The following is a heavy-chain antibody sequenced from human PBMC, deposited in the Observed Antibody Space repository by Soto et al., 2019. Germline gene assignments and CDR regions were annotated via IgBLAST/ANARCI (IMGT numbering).Heavy chain of an antibody. Sequence: PGGSLRLSCAASGLTFDDYAMHWVRQAPGKGLEWVSGISWNSGSIGYADSVKGRFTISRDNAKNSLYLQMNSLRAEDTALYYCAKDMTVAMASGVAFDIWGQGTMVTVSS. J-gene: IGHJ3*02. CDR1: GLTFDDYA. CDR3: AKDMTVAMASGVAFDI. D-gene: IGHD5-18*01. CDR2: ISWNSGSI. V-gene: IGHV3-9*01.